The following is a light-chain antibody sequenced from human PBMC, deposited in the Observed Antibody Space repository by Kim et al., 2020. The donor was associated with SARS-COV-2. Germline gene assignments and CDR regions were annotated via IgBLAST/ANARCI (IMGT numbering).Light chain of an antibody. J-gene: IGKJ4*01. CDR3: QQQSKWLT. V-gene: IGKV3-11*01. Sequence: EIVLTQSPATLSLSPGETATLSCRASQSVSSYLAWYQQKPGQAPRLLIYDASNRATGIPARCSGSGSGKDFTLTISSQEPEDFAVYYCQQQSKWLTVGGGTRVVIK. CDR2: DAS. CDR1: QSVSSY.